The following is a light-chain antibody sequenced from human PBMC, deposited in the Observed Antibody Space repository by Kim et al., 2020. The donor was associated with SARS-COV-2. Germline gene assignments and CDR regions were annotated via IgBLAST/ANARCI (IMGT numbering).Light chain of an antibody. V-gene: IGKV3-20*01. CDR2: GAS. Sequence: PGERATLSCRASQSVSGSYLAGYQQKPGQAPRLLIFGASRRATGIPDRFSGSGSGTDFTLTISRLEPEDFAVYHCQQYGTAPQVTFGGGTKVDIK. J-gene: IGKJ4*01. CDR1: QSVSGSY. CDR3: QQYGTAPQVT.